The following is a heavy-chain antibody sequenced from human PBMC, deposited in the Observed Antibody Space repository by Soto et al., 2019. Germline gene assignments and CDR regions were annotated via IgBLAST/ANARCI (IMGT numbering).Heavy chain of an antibody. CDR1: GFPFSRYE. D-gene: IGHD3-22*01. CDR3: AKDADCDTRNPQH. J-gene: IGHJ1*01. Sequence: RRLSCSASGFPFSRYEIHWVRQVPGRGLEWVALISHDGSNKYYVDSVKGRFIISRDNSKNKVYLQMNSLRTEDTALYYCAKDADCDTRNPQHWGKGTLVNVSS. CDR2: ISHDGSNK. V-gene: IGHV3-30*18.